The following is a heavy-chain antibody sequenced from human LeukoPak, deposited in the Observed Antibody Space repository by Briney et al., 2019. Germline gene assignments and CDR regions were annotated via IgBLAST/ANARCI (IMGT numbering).Heavy chain of an antibody. V-gene: IGHV3-9*03. CDR1: GFTFDDYA. CDR3: AKGADGDYRSYWYFDL. CDR2: ISWNSGSI. J-gene: IGHJ2*01. D-gene: IGHD4-17*01. Sequence: TGRSLRLSCAASGFTFDDYAMHWVRQAPGEGLEWVSGISWNSGSIGYADSVKGRFTISRDNAKNSLYLQMNSLRAEDMALYYCAKGADGDYRSYWYFDLWGRGTLVTVSS.